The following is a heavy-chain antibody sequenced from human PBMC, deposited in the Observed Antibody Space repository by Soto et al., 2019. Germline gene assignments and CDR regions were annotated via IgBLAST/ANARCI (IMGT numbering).Heavy chain of an antibody. CDR3: VRYCSTTLCNGVATRTFDY. D-gene: IGHD2-2*01. J-gene: IGHJ4*02. CDR1: RFTFSTYE. CDR2: ISSSGSTV. Sequence: EVQLVESGGALVQPGGSLRLSCAASRFTFSTYEMHWVRQAPGKGLEWVSYISSSGSTVYYADSVKGRFTISRYNTRNSLYLQMNSLRDEDTALYYCVRYCSTTLCNGVATRTFDYWGQGTLVTVSS. V-gene: IGHV3-48*03.